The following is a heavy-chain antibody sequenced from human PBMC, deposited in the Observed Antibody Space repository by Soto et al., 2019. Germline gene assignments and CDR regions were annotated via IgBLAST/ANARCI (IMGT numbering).Heavy chain of an antibody. CDR2: IKSKTDGGTT. Sequence: SXRLSCAASVFTFINSWMSWVRQAPGKGLDWVGRIKSKTDGGTTDYAAPVKGRFTISRDDSKNTLYLQMNSLKTEDTAVYYCTTQRYDILTGYYAYYYYYGMDVWGQGTTVTVSS. CDR3: TTQRYDILTGYYAYYYYYGMDV. V-gene: IGHV3-15*01. CDR1: VFTFINSW. J-gene: IGHJ6*02. D-gene: IGHD3-9*01.